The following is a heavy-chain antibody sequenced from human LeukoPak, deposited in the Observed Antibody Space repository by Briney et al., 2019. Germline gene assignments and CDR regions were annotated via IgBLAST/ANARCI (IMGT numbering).Heavy chain of an antibody. Sequence: SETLSLTCTVSGDSISSVNSYWTWIRHPAGKGLEWIGLIYTSGTTNYNPSLKSRLTISLDTSKNQFSLRLTSVTAADTAIYYCAREFHYWGQGTLVTVSS. CDR1: GDSISSVNSY. CDR2: IYTSGTT. V-gene: IGHV4-61*02. J-gene: IGHJ4*02. CDR3: AREFHY.